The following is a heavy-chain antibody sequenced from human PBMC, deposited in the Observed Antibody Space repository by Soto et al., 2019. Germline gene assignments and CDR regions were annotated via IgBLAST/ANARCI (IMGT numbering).Heavy chain of an antibody. Sequence: SETLSLTCXVSGGSLSDYFWSWIRQPPGMALEWIGEINHLGSINYSPSLKSRVTMSVDTSKNQFSLTLNSVTAADTATYYCARGGISHWAYFYYMDVWDRGTTVTVSS. D-gene: IGHD2-21*01. CDR1: GGSLSDYF. V-gene: IGHV4-34*01. J-gene: IGHJ6*03. CDR2: INHLGSI. CDR3: ARGGISHWAYFYYMDV.